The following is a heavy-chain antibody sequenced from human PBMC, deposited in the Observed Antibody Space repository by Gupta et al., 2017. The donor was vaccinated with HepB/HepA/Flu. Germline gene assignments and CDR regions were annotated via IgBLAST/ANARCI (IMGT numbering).Heavy chain of an antibody. CDR2: IDHTGRT. J-gene: IGHJ3*01. CDR3: ARVPATTKIPLRSFDF. V-gene: IGHV4-34*02. D-gene: IGHD1-1*01. Sequence: QVQLQQWGAGLLKPSETLSLTCAMSGGSFKGYYWSWLRQPPGKGLEWIGEIDHTGRTYSFPSLESRITMSVDTSKNQFSLNLTSVTAADTAVYYCARVPATTKIPLRSFDFWGQGTVVTVSS. CDR1: GGSFKGYY.